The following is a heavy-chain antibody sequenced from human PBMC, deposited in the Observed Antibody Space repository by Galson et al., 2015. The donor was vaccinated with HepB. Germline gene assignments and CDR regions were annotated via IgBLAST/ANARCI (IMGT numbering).Heavy chain of an antibody. Sequence: TLSLTCTVSGGSISSGSYYWSWIRQPAGKGLEWIGRIYTSGSTNYNPSLKSRVTMSVDTSKNQFSLELSSVTAADTAVYYCAGAVAGMGWFDPWGQGTLVTVSS. CDR2: IYTSGST. D-gene: IGHD6-19*01. J-gene: IGHJ5*02. V-gene: IGHV4-61*02. CDR3: AGAVAGMGWFDP. CDR1: GGSISSGSYY.